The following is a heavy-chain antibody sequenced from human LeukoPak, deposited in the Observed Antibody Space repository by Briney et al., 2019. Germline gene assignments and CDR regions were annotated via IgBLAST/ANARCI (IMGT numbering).Heavy chain of an antibody. J-gene: IGHJ5*02. Sequence: ASVKVSFKASGYVFNYYFVYWLRHAPGQGPEWLGWINPNTGGTNYAQKFQGRVTMTTDTSITTAYMELTRLTSDDTAIYYCAREDFPHHWFDPWGQGYLVTVSS. CDR1: GYVFNYYF. CDR3: AREDFPHHWFDP. CDR2: INPNTGGT. V-gene: IGHV1-2*02. D-gene: IGHD3-3*01.